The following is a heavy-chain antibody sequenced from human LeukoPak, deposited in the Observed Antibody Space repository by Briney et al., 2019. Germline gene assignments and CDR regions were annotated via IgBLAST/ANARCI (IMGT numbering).Heavy chain of an antibody. V-gene: IGHV3-30*04. J-gene: IGHJ4*02. Sequence: LSLTCTVSGGPISGSRTWGWVRQPPGKGLEWVAVISYDGSNKYYADSVKGRFTISRDNSKNTLYLQMNSLRAEDTAVYYCARDIGGGIAAAGLFDYWGQGTLVTVSS. CDR3: ARDIGGGIAAAGLFDY. CDR2: ISYDGSNK. D-gene: IGHD6-13*01. CDR1: GGPISGSRT.